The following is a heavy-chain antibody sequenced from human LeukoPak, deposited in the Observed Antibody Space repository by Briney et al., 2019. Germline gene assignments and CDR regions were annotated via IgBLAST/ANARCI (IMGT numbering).Heavy chain of an antibody. D-gene: IGHD1-26*01. Sequence: PGGSLRLSCAASGFTFSSYSMNWVRQAPGKGLEWVSSISSSSSYIYYADSVKGRFTISRDNAKNSLYLQMNSLRAEDTAVYYCARVGDLEPPYYFDYWGQGTLVTVSS. CDR2: ISSSSSYI. V-gene: IGHV3-21*01. J-gene: IGHJ4*02. CDR1: GFTFSSYS. CDR3: ARVGDLEPPYYFDY.